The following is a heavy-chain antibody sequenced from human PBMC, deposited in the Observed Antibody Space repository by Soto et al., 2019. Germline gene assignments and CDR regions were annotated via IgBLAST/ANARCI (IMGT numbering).Heavy chain of an antibody. CDR1: DFILSDAW. CDR2: IKSKAHGGTT. J-gene: IGHJ4*02. CDR3: AVLRDSSGLRRYNF. D-gene: IGHD3-22*01. Sequence: EVQLEESGGGLIKPGESLTLSCAASDFILSDAWMKWVRQAPGKGLEWVGRIKSKAHGGTTDYAAPLKGRFTILRDDSKNTLYLQMNSLQTEDTAMYYWAVLRDSSGLRRYNFWGQGALVTVSS. V-gene: IGHV3-15*07.